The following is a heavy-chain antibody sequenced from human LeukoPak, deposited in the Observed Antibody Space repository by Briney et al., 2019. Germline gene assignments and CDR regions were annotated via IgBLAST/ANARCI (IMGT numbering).Heavy chain of an antibody. CDR2: ISFDGNQE. J-gene: IGHJ4*02. CDR3: AREGSIVARTDY. V-gene: IGHV3-30-3*01. CDR1: GFTFDNYA. Sequence: GGSLRLSCEASGFTFDNYAMHWVCQAPGRRLEWVAVISFDGNQEYYPDSVKGRFTISRDNSKNTLYLQMNGLKTEDTAVYYCAREGSIVARTDYWGQGALVIVSS. D-gene: IGHD3-16*02.